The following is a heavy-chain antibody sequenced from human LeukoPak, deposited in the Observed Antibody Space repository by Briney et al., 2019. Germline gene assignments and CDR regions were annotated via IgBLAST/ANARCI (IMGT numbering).Heavy chain of an antibody. CDR2: IYYSGST. V-gene: IGHV4-39*01. D-gene: IGHD1-26*01. CDR3: ASPRAVQVGQLRLVGAFDI. Sequence: SETLSLTXTVSGGSISSSSYYWGWIRQPPGKGLEWIGSIYYSGSTYYNPSLKSRVTISVDTSKSQFSLKLSSVTAADTAVYYCASPRAVQVGQLRLVGAFDIWGQGTMVTVSS. CDR1: GGSISSSSYY. J-gene: IGHJ3*02.